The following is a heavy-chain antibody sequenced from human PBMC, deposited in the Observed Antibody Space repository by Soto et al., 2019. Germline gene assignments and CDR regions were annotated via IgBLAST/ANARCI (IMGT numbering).Heavy chain of an antibody. CDR1: GFTFSSYS. J-gene: IGHJ4*02. D-gene: IGHD3-16*02. CDR2: ISSSSSYI. V-gene: IGHV3-21*01. CDR3: ARDLADYVWGSYRRGYYFDY. Sequence: EVQLVESGGGLVQPGGSLRLSCAASGFTFSSYSMNWVRQAPGKGLEWVSSISSSSSYIYYADSVKGRFTISRDNAKNSLYLQMNSLRAEDTAVYYCARDLADYVWGSYRRGYYFDYWGQGTLVTVSS.